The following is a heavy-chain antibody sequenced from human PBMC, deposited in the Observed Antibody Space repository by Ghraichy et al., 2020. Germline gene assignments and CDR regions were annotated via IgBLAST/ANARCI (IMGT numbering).Heavy chain of an antibody. J-gene: IGHJ4*02. CDR1: GFTFRSYA. D-gene: IGHD1-26*01. V-gene: IGHV3-23*01. CDR3: AKADLRGSYFDL. Sequence: GGSLRLSCTASGFTFRSYAMPWVRQAPGKGLEWVSGISGSGGNTYYADSVKGRFTISRGNSKNTLYLQMNSLKAEDTAVYYCAKADLRGSYFDLWGQGTLVTVSP. CDR2: ISGSGGNT.